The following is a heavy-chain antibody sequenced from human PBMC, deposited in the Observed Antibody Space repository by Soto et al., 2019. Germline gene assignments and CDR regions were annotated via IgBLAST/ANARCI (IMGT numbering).Heavy chain of an antibody. CDR2: IYYSGST. CDR3: ARLGSGWSQVDY. V-gene: IGHV4-39*01. Sequence: QLQLQESGPGLVKPSETLSLTCTVSGGSISSSSYYWGWIRQPPGKGLEWIGSIYYSGSTYYNPSLKSRVTISVDTSKNQFSLKRSSVTAADTAVYYCARLGSGWSQVDYWGQGTLVTVSS. CDR1: GGSISSSSYY. D-gene: IGHD6-19*01. J-gene: IGHJ4*02.